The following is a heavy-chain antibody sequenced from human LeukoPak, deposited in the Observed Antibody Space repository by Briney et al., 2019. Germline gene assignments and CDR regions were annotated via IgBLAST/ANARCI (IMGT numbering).Heavy chain of an antibody. CDR2: MNPNSGNT. V-gene: IGHV1-8*01. J-gene: IGHJ4*02. D-gene: IGHD5/OR15-5a*01. Sequence: ASVKVSCKASGYAFTSYDINWVRQATGQGLEWMGWMNPNSGNTGYAQKFQGRVTMTRNTSISTAYMELSSLRSEDTAVYYCARGIWKVSTQNDFDYWGQGTLVTVSS. CDR1: GYAFTSYD. CDR3: ARGIWKVSTQNDFDY.